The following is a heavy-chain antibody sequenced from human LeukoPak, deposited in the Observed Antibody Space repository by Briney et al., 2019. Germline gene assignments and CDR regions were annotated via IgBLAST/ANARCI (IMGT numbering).Heavy chain of an antibody. CDR3: ARDPQMGYSSSWPEPFDY. V-gene: IGHV3-7*01. CDR2: MKEDGSVK. D-gene: IGHD6-13*01. CDR1: GFTFTHYW. J-gene: IGHJ4*02. Sequence: PGGSLRLSCAASGFTFTHYWMSRVRQAPGRGLEWVANMKEDGSVKYYVDSVKGRFTISRDNAKNSLYLQMNSLRAEDTAVYYCARDPQMGYSSSWPEPFDYWGQGTLVTVSS.